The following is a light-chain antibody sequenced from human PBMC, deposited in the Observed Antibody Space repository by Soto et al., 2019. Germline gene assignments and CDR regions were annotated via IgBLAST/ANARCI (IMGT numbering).Light chain of an antibody. J-gene: IGKJ5*01. V-gene: IGKV1-12*01. CDR1: QSISTF. Sequence: DIQMTQSPSSLSASVGGRVTITCRASQSISTFVNWYQQKGGKAPKLLIYAASSLQSGVPSRFSGSGSGTDFTLTISSLQPEDFATYYCQQANSFPFGFGQGTRLEIK. CDR2: AAS. CDR3: QQANSFPFG.